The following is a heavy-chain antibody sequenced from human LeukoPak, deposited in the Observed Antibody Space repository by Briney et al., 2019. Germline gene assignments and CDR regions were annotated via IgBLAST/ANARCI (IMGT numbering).Heavy chain of an antibody. Sequence: WGSLRLSCAASGFTFSTYTMHWVRQAPGKGLEWLSSNSRSSSHSNYVDSVKGRFTIFRDNAKNSLYLQMNSLRAEDTAVYYCARETQYSSSSPNWFDPWGEGTLVTASA. J-gene: IGHJ5*02. V-gene: IGHV3-21*01. D-gene: IGHD6-6*01. CDR1: GFTFSTYT. CDR2: NSRSSSHS. CDR3: ARETQYSSSSPNWFDP.